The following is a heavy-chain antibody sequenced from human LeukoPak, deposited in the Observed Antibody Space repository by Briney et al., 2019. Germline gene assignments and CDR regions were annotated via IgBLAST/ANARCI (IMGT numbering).Heavy chain of an antibody. V-gene: IGHV3-48*01. CDR3: AKAGYSSSWYDY. CDR2: ISRSSSTI. J-gene: IGHJ4*02. CDR1: GFTFSTYS. D-gene: IGHD6-13*01. Sequence: GGSLRLSCAASGFTFSTYSMNWVRQAPGKGLEWVSDISRSSSTIYYADSVKGRFTISRDNAKNSLYLQMNSLRAEHTAMYYCAKAGYSSSWYDYWGQGTLVTVSS.